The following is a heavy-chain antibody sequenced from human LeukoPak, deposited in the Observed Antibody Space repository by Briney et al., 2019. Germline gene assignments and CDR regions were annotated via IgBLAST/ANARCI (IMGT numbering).Heavy chain of an antibody. J-gene: IGHJ6*02. Sequence: SVKVSCKASGGTFSSYAISWVRQAPGQGLEWMGRIIPIFGIANYAQKFQGRVTITADKSTSTAYMELSSLRSEHTAVYYCAAEYSYGFMDVWGQGTTVTVSS. CDR3: AAEYSYGFMDV. V-gene: IGHV1-69*04. CDR1: GGTFSSYA. D-gene: IGHD5-18*01. CDR2: IIPIFGIA.